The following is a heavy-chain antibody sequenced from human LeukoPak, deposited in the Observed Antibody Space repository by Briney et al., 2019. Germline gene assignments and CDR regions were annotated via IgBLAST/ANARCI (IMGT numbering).Heavy chain of an antibody. V-gene: IGHV3-21*04. D-gene: IGHD2-15*01. CDR1: GFTFSSYS. CDR3: AKNGDRGAYCTGGTCYPYFYYYMDV. CDR2: ISSSSSYI. Sequence: GGSLRLSCAASGFTFSSYSMNWVRQAPGKGLEWVSSISSSSSYIYYADSVKGRFTISRDNSKNTLYLQMNSLRAEDTAIYYCAKNGDRGAYCTGGTCYPYFYYYMDVWGKGTTVTI. J-gene: IGHJ6*03.